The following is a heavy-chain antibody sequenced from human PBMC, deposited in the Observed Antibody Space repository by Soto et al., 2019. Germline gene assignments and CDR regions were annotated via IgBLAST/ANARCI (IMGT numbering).Heavy chain of an antibody. J-gene: IGHJ4*02. V-gene: IGHV1-18*01. Sequence: ASVKVSCKASGYTFSSYGISWVRQSPGQGLEWMGWISAYNGNTKYAQKLQGRVTMTTDTSTSTAYMELRSLRSDDTAVYYGARDLGQQLVDYWGQGTLVTVSS. CDR1: GYTFSSYG. CDR2: ISAYNGNT. CDR3: ARDLGQQLVDY. D-gene: IGHD6-13*01.